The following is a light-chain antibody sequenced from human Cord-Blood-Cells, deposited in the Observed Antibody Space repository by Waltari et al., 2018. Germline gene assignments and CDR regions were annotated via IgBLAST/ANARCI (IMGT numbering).Light chain of an antibody. CDR2: AAS. CDR1: QSISSY. CDR3: QQSYSTPLT. Sequence: SLSASVGDRVTITCRASQSISSYLNWYQQKPGKAPKLLIYAASSLQSGVPSRFSGSGSGTDFPLTISSLQPEDFATYYCQQSYSTPLTFGGGTKVEIK. V-gene: IGKV1-39*01. J-gene: IGKJ4*01.